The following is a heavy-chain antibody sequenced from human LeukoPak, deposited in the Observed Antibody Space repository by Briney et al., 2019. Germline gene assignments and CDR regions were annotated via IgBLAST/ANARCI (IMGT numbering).Heavy chain of an antibody. CDR3: ARGFGSGWSTLFDY. D-gene: IGHD6-19*01. Sequence: SDTLSLTCAVYGGSFSGYYWNWIRQSLGKELEWIGEINHSGSTNYNPSLKSRVTISVDTSKTPFSLKLSSVTAADTTVYSCARGFGSGWSTLFDYWGQGTLVTVSS. V-gene: IGHV4-34*01. J-gene: IGHJ4*02. CDR2: INHSGST. CDR1: GGSFSGYY.